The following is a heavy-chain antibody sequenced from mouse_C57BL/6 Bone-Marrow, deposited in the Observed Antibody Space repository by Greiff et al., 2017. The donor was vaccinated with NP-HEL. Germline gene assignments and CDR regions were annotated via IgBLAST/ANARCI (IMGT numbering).Heavy chain of an antibody. D-gene: IGHD1-1*02. J-gene: IGHJ2*01. CDR2: IHPNSGST. Sequence: VQLQQPGAELVKPGASVKLSCKASSYTFTSYWMHWVKQRPGQGLEWIGMIHPNSGSTNYNEKFKSKATLTVDKSSSTAYMQLSSLTSEDSAVYYCARSRRGYGGLDYWGQGTTLTVSS. CDR1: SYTFTSYW. CDR3: ARSRRGYGGLDY. V-gene: IGHV1-64*01.